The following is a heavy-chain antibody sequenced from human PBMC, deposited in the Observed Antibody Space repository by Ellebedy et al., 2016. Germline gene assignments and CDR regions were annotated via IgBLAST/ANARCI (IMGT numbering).Heavy chain of an antibody. V-gene: IGHV2-70*11. CDR3: AHGDGSCYDY. J-gene: IGHJ4*02. D-gene: IGHD2-15*01. CDR1: GFSLSTSGMC. Sequence: SGPTLVKPTQTLTLTCTCSGFSLSTSGMCLSWIRQPPGKALEWLARIDWDDDKYYSTSLKTRLTISKDTSKNQVVLTMTNMDPVDTATYYCAHGDGSCYDYWGQGTLVTVSS. CDR2: IDWDDDK.